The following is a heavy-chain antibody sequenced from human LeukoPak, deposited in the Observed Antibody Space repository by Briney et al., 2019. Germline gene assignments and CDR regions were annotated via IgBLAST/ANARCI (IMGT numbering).Heavy chain of an antibody. D-gene: IGHD3-22*01. CDR2: IYPSDSDT. Sequence: GESLKIPCKGSGYSFTSYWIGWVRQMPGKGLEWMGIIYPSDSDTRYRPSFQGQVTISADKSTSTAYLQWTSLKASDTAMYYCARISSDYYQIDYWGQGTLVTVSS. CDR1: GYSFTSYW. CDR3: ARISSDYYQIDY. V-gene: IGHV5-51*01. J-gene: IGHJ4*02.